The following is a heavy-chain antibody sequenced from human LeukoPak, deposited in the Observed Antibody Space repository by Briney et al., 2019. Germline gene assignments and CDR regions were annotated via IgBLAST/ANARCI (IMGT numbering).Heavy chain of an antibody. D-gene: IGHD3-10*01. CDR2: ISYDGSNK. CDR3: ARDMGDYYYYGMDV. Sequence: GGSLRLSCAASGFTFSSYGMHWVRQAPGKGLEWVAVISYDGSNKYYADSAKGRFTISRDNSKNTLYLQMNSLRAEDTAVYYCARDMGDYYYYGMDVWGQGTTVTVSS. J-gene: IGHJ6*02. V-gene: IGHV3-30*03. CDR1: GFTFSSYG.